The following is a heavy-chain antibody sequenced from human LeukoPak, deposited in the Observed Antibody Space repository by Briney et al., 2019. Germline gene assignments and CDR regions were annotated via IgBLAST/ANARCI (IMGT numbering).Heavy chain of an antibody. Sequence: PSETLSLTCTVSGGSISSYYWSWIRQPPGKGLEWIGYIYYSGSTNYNPSLKSRVTISVDTSKNQFSLKLSSVTAADTAVYYCARAAPLALIFGYWGQGTLVTVSS. CDR3: ARAAPLALIFGY. J-gene: IGHJ4*02. V-gene: IGHV4-59*01. CDR2: IYYSGST. D-gene: IGHD3-16*01. CDR1: GGSISSYY.